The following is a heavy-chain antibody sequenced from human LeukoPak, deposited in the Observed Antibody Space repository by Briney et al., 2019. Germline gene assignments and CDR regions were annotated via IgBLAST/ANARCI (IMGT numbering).Heavy chain of an antibody. J-gene: IGHJ4*02. V-gene: IGHV1-2*02. CDR3: ARDQATVATPWWDH. D-gene: IGHD4-23*01. CDR2: INGNSGGT. Sequence: ASVKVSCKSSGYTFTGYYVHWVRQAPGQGLEWMGWINGNSGGTKYAQKFQGRVTMTRDTSISTAYMELSRVRPDDTAVYFCARDQATVATPWWDHWGQGTLVAVSS. CDR1: GYTFTGYY.